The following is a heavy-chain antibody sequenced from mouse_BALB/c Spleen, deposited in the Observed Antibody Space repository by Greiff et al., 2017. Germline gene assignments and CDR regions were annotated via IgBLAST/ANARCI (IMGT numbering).Heavy chain of an antibody. J-gene: IGHJ4*01. V-gene: IGHV1S81*02. CDR1: GYTFTSYY. CDR2: INPSNGGT. CDR3: TRCGGGYGAMDY. D-gene: IGHD1-2*01. Sequence: QVQLQQSGAELVKPGASVKLSCKASGYTFTSYYMYWVKQRPGQGLEWIGEINPSNGGTNFNEKFKSKATLTVDKSSSTAYMQLSSPTSEDSAVYYCTRCGGGYGAMDYWGQGTSVTVSS.